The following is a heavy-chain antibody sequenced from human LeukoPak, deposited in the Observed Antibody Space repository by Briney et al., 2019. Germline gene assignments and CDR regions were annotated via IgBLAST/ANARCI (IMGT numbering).Heavy chain of an antibody. CDR1: GYTFTSYD. CDR3: ARGHRCFDWLLYSGYYFDY. CDR2: MNPNSGNT. J-gene: IGHJ4*02. D-gene: IGHD3-9*01. Sequence: GASVKVSCKASGYTFTSYDINWVRQATGQGLEWMGWMNPNSGNTGYAQKFQGRVTMTRNTSISTAYMELSSLRSEDTAVYYCARGHRCFDWLLYSGYYFDYWGQGTLVTVSS. V-gene: IGHV1-8*01.